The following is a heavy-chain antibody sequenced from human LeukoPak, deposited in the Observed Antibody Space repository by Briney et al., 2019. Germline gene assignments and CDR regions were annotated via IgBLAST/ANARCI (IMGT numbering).Heavy chain of an antibody. Sequence: ASVKVSCKASGYTFTSYGISWVRHAPGQGLEWMGWISAYNGNTNYAQKLQGRVTMTTDTSTSTAYMELRSLRSDDTAVYYCARTDIVLMVYAMEDYYYGMDVWGQGTTVTVSS. CDR1: GYTFTSYG. CDR2: ISAYNGNT. J-gene: IGHJ6*02. CDR3: ARTDIVLMVYAMEDYYYGMDV. D-gene: IGHD2-8*01. V-gene: IGHV1-18*01.